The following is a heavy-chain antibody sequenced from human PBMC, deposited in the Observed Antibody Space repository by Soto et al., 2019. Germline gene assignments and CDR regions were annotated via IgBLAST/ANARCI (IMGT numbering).Heavy chain of an antibody. V-gene: IGHV3-33*01. CDR2: IWYDGTNK. D-gene: IGHD6-13*01. CDR1: GFTFSTYD. Sequence: QVRLVDSGGGVVQPGRSLRLSCVVSGFTFSTYDMHWVRQAPGKGLEWVAAIWYDGTNKYYADSVKGRFTISRDNSKNTLYLQMNSLRADDTAVYYCARGYHSTWDLGYWGQGTLVTVSS. CDR3: ARGYHSTWDLGY. J-gene: IGHJ4*02.